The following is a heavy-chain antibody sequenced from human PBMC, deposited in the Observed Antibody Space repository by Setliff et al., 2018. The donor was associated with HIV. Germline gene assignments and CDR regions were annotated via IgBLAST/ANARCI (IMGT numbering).Heavy chain of an antibody. J-gene: IGHJ6*03. Sequence: ASVKVSCKASGGTFSSYAINWVRQAPGQGLEWMGAIIPHFDAPQYAQKFQGTVTITADKSTSTVYMELSSLKSEDTAVYYCASAYDYYMDVWGKGTTVTVSS. CDR1: GGTFSSYA. CDR2: IIPHFDAP. CDR3: ASAYDYYMDV. V-gene: IGHV1-69*06.